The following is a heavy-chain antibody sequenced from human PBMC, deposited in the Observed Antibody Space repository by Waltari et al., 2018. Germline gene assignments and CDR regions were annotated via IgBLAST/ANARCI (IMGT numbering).Heavy chain of an antibody. V-gene: IGHV3-7*01. CDR2: RKQDGSES. Sequence: EVHLVESGGGLVQPGGSLRLSCAPSGFTFDTFWMDWVRQAPGKGLEWLANRKQDGSESHYVDSVKGRFTISRDNAQNLLYLQMNSLRAGDTAVYYCSVSLNYWGQGTLVTVSS. CDR1: GFTFDTFW. J-gene: IGHJ4*02. CDR3: SVSLNY.